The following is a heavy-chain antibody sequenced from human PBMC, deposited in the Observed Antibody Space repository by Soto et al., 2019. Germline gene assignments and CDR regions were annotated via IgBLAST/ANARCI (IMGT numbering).Heavy chain of an antibody. CDR2: TYYRSKWYN. CDR1: GDSVSSNRDA. D-gene: IGHD6-13*01. CDR3: AREGHEAAAGTYYFDD. J-gene: IGHJ4*02. Sequence: PSQTLSLTSAISGDSVSSNRDAWNWIRQSPSIGLEWLGRTYYRSKWYNDYAVSVKSRITINPDTSKNQFSLQLNSVTPEDTAVYYCAREGHEAAAGTYYFDDWGQGTLVTVSS. V-gene: IGHV6-1*01.